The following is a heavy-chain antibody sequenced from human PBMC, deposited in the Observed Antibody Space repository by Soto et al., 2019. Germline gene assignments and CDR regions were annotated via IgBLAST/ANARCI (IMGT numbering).Heavy chain of an antibody. J-gene: IGHJ4*02. V-gene: IGHV1-18*01. CDR2: MNPNNGNT. CDR1: GYTFTSYD. CDR3: ARRLYSGYDGYYFDY. D-gene: IGHD5-12*01. Sequence: ASVKVSCKASGYTFTSYDINWVRQATGQGLEWMGWMNPNNGNTDYAQKLQGRVTMTTDTSTSTAYMELRSLRSDDTAVYYCARRLYSGYDGYYFDYWGQGTLVTVSS.